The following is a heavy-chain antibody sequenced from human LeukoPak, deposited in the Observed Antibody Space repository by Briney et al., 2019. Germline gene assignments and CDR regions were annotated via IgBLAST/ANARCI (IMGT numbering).Heavy chain of an antibody. J-gene: IGHJ4*02. CDR1: GGTFSSYA. CDR2: IIPILGIA. CDR3: ARAGGSWGYFDY. V-gene: IGHV1-69*04. D-gene: IGHD2-8*02. Sequence: SVKVSCKASGGTFSSYAISWVRQAPGQGLEWMGRIIPILGIANYAQKFQGRVTITADKSTSTAYMELSSLRSEDTAVYYCARAGGSWGYFDYWGQGTLVTVSS.